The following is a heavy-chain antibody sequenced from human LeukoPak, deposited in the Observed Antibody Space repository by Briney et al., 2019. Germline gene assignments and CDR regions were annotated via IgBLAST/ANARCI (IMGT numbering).Heavy chain of an antibody. CDR1: GYSFTSYW. CDR2: IYPGDSDT. V-gene: IGHV5-51*01. CDR3: ARLFYYDSSGYPYAFDI. J-gene: IGHJ3*02. D-gene: IGHD3-22*01. Sequence: GESLKISCKGPGYSFTSYWIGWVRQMPGKGLEWMGIIYPGDSDTRYSPSFQGQVTISADKSISTAYLQWSSLKASDTAMYYCARLFYYDSSGYPYAFDIWGQGTMVTVSS.